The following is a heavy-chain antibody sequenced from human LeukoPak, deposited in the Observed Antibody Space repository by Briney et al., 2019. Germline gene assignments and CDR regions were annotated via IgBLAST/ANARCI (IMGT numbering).Heavy chain of an antibody. CDR2: INHSGST. D-gene: IGHD2-2*02. J-gene: IGHJ6*02. Sequence: PSETLSLTCAVYGGSFSGYYWSWIRQPPGKGLEWIGEINHSGSTNYNPSLKSRVNISVDTSKNQFSLKLSSVTAADTAVYYCARGSCSSTSCYTYYYYYGMDVWGQGTTVTVSS. CDR1: GGSFSGYY. CDR3: ARGSCSSTSCYTYYYYYGMDV. V-gene: IGHV4-34*01.